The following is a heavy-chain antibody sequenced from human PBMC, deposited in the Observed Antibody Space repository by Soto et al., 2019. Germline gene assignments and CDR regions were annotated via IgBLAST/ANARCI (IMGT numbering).Heavy chain of an antibody. Sequence: PGGSLRLSCAASGFTFSSYAMHWVRQAPGKGLGWVAFIWHDGGNKFYAESVKGRFTISRDNSKNTLYLQMTSLSAEDTAMYYCARDGDVNTGFGKDYWGQGTLVTVSS. CDR1: GFTFSSYA. J-gene: IGHJ4*02. CDR2: IWHDGGNK. V-gene: IGHV3-33*08. CDR3: ARDGDVNTGFGKDY. D-gene: IGHD3-16*01.